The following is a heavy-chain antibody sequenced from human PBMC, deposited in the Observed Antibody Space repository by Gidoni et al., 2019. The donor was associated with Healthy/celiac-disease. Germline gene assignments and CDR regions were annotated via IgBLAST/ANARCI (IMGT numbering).Heavy chain of an antibody. CDR1: GYSFTSYW. Sequence: ESLRISCKGSGYSFTSYWISWVRQMPGKGLEWMGRIDPSDSYTNYSPSFQGHVTISADKSISTAYLQWSSLKASDTAMYYCARHVIAAAGKDAFDIWGQGTMVTVSS. CDR3: ARHVIAAAGKDAFDI. V-gene: IGHV5-10-1*01. D-gene: IGHD6-13*01. J-gene: IGHJ3*02. CDR2: IDPSDSYT.